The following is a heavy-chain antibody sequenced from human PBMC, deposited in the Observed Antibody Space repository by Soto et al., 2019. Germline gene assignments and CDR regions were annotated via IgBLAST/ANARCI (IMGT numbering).Heavy chain of an antibody. CDR2: INQDGSEH. V-gene: IGHV3-7*01. Sequence: PGGSLRLSCAASGFTFNNYWMSWVRQAPGMGLEWVANINQDGSEHYYEDSVKGRFTISRDNAKNSLYLQMNSLRGEDTAVYYCTRSQSWGQGTLVTVSS. CDR1: GFTFNNYW. CDR3: TRSQS. J-gene: IGHJ1*01.